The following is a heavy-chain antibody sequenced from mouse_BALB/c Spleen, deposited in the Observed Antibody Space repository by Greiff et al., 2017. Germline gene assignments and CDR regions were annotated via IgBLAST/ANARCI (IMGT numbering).Heavy chain of an antibody. Sequence: EVQLQQSGPSLVKPSQTLSLTCSVTGDSITSGYWNWIRKFPGNTLEYMGYISYSGSTYYNPSLKSRISITRDTSKNQYYLQLNSVTTEDTATYYCARWDYYGSTFNWYFDVWGAGTTVTVSS. D-gene: IGHD1-1*01. CDR1: GDSITSGY. V-gene: IGHV3-8*02. CDR2: ISYSGST. CDR3: ARWDYYGSTFNWYFDV. J-gene: IGHJ1*01.